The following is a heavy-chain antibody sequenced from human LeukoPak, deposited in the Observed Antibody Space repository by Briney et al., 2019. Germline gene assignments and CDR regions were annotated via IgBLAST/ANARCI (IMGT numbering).Heavy chain of an antibody. CDR1: GYTFTGYY. CDR3: ARDRTAAADAFDI. Sequence: VASVKVSCKASGYTFTGYYMHWVRQAPGQGLEWMGWINPNSGGTNYAQKFQGWVTMTRDASISTAYMELSRLRSDDTAVYYCARDRTAAADAFDIWGQGTMVTVSS. J-gene: IGHJ3*02. V-gene: IGHV1-2*04. D-gene: IGHD6-13*01. CDR2: INPNSGGT.